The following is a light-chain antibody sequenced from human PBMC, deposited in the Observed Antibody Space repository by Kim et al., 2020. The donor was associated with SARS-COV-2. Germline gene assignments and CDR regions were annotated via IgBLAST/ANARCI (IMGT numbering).Light chain of an antibody. CDR2: AAS. CDR3: QQYKFYQWT. V-gene: IGKV1-16*01. J-gene: IGKJ1*01. Sequence: EFVGSTVTIPSRASQDFSDYLAWFQPKPGKAPKSLIYAASRLQSGVPSRFSGSGSGTEFTLTISNLQPEDFATYYCQQYKFYQWTFGQGTKVDIK. CDR1: QDFSDY.